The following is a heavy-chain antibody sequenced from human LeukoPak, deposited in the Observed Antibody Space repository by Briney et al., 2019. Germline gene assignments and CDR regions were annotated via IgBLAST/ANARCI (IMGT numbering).Heavy chain of an antibody. CDR3: ARETPGSDCSSTSCYAGWFDP. D-gene: IGHD2-2*01. J-gene: IGHJ5*02. CDR2: MNPNSGNT. Sequence: ASVKVSCKASGYTFTSYDINWVRQATGQGLEWMGWMNPNSGNTGYAQKFQGRVTITADESTSTAYMELSSLRSEDTAVYYCARETPGSDCSSTSCYAGWFDPWGQGTLVTVSS. CDR1: GYTFTSYD. V-gene: IGHV1-8*01.